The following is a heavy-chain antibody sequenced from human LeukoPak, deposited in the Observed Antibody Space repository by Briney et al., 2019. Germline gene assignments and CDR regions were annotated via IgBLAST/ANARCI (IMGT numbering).Heavy chain of an antibody. CDR1: GYTFTGYY. J-gene: IGHJ4*02. CDR3: ARLKLSGFEAEREDFRLTMVNY. V-gene: IGHV1-2*06. CDR2: INPNSGGT. Sequence: ASVKVSCKASGYTFTGYYIHWVRQAPGQGLEWMGRINPNSGGTNYAQKFQGRVTVTGDTSISTAYMELSRLRSDDTAVYYCARLKLSGFEAEREDFRLTMVNYWGQGTLVTVSS. D-gene: IGHD3-10*01.